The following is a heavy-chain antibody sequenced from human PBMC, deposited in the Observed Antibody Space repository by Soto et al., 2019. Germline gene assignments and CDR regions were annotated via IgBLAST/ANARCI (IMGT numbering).Heavy chain of an antibody. CDR3: AGIASTIYYGMDV. J-gene: IGHJ6*02. CDR1: VVSMSTYY. CDR2: IYASGST. V-gene: IGHV4-4*07. Sequence: SETLSLTCTVSVVSMSTYYWNWVRQPAGKGLEWIGRIYASGSTNYNPSLQSRVTMSIDTSENRFSLKVRSMTAADTAIYYCAGIASTIYYGMDVWGQGTTVTVS. D-gene: IGHD6-13*01.